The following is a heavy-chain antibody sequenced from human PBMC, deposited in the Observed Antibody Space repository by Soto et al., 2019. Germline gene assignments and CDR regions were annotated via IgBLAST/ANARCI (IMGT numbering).Heavy chain of an antibody. CDR2: INPSGGDT. Sequence: ASVKVSCKASGYTFTSYYLHWVRQAPGHGLEWMGIINPSGGDTSYTQKFQGRVTISMDTSTTTVYIELTSLRYEDTAVYYCAVSVFDYWGQGTLVTVSS. CDR3: AVSVFDY. V-gene: IGHV1-46*01. CDR1: GYTFTSYY. J-gene: IGHJ4*02.